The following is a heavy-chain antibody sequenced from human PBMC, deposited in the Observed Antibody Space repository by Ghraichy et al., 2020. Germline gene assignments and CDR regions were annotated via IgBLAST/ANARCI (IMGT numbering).Heavy chain of an antibody. CDR3: ASYIAVAGTFDY. CDR2: IYYSGST. CDR1: GGSISSYY. J-gene: IGHJ4*02. V-gene: IGHV4-59*01. D-gene: IGHD6-19*01. Sequence: SETLSLTCTVSGGSISSYYWSWIRQPPGRGLEWIGYIYYSGSTNYNPSLKSRVTISLDTSKKQFSLKLSSVTAADTAVYYCASYIAVAGTFDYWRQGTLVIVSS.